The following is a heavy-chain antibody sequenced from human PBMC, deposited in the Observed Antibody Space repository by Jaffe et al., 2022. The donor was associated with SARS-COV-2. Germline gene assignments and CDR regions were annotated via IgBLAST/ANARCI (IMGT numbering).Heavy chain of an antibody. D-gene: IGHD2-15*01. Sequence: QVQLVESGGGVVQPGRSLRLSCAASGFTFSTYGMHWVRQAPGKGLEWVAVISYDGSNKYYTDSVKGRFTISRDNSKSTVYLQMNSLRAEDTAVYYCAKDYCQIWGQGTMVTVSS. CDR3: AKDYCQI. J-gene: IGHJ3*02. CDR2: ISYDGSNK. CDR1: GFTFSTYG. V-gene: IGHV3-30*18.